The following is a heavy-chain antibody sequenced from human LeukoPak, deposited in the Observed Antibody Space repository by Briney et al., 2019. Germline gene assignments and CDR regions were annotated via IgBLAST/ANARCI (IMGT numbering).Heavy chain of an antibody. CDR1: GFTFSDYA. CDR2: ITGIGGTT. D-gene: IGHD1-26*01. V-gene: IGHV3-23*01. J-gene: IGHJ4*02. Sequence: GGSLRLSCAASGFTFSDYAMSWVRQAPGKGLEWVSTITGIGGTTYYADSVKGRFTTSRDASKNTLYLQMISLTTEDTAVYYCAEEVGSTYPTFDYWGQGALVTVSS. CDR3: AEEVGSTYPTFDY.